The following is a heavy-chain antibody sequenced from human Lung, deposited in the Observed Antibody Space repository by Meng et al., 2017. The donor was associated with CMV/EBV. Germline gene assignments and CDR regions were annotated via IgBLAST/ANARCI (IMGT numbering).Heavy chain of an antibody. CDR2: IINSGDKT. Sequence: ETLSLTCTVSGGSVSSGSYYWSWIRQPPGKGLEWVSTIINSGDKTYYADSVKGRFTISRDNSKNMVYLQMNSLRAGDTAVYYCANNWNSDYWGQGTLVTVSS. CDR3: ANNWNSDY. CDR1: GGSVSSGSYY. J-gene: IGHJ4*02. D-gene: IGHD1-1*01. V-gene: IGHV3-23*01.